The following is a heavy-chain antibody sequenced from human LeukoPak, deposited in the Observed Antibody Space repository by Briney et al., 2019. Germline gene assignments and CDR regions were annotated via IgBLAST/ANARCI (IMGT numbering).Heavy chain of an antibody. V-gene: IGHV3-23*01. CDR2: ISGSGGST. CDR1: GITLSNYG. D-gene: IGHD3-10*01. J-gene: IGHJ4*02. CDR3: ATRGVVIRVILVGFHKEAYYFDS. Sequence: GGSLRLSCAVSGITLSNYGMSWVRQAPGKGLEWVAGISGSGGSTNYADSVKGRFTISRDSAKNTLYLQMTRLRAGDTAVYFCATRGVVIRVILVGFHKEAYYFDSWGQGALVTVSS.